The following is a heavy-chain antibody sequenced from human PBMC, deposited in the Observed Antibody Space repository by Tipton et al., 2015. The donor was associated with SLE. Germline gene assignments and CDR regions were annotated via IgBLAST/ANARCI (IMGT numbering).Heavy chain of an antibody. CDR3: ASHYTDIGSGWYWGSYYYYGMDV. CDR2: IYTRGST. J-gene: IGHJ6*02. V-gene: IGHV4-61*09. D-gene: IGHD6-19*01. Sequence: TLSLTCTVSGGSISSGSYYWSWIRQPAGTGLEWIGHIYTRGSTNYNPSLKSRVTISVDTSKNQFSLKLSSVTAADTAVYYCASHYTDIGSGWYWGSYYYYGMDVWGQGTTVTVSS. CDR1: GGSISSGSYY.